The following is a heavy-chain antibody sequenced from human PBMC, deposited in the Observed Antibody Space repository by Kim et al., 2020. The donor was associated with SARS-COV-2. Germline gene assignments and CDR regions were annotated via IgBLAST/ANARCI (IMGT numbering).Heavy chain of an antibody. D-gene: IGHD3-22*01. Sequence: DSVKGRFTISRDNSKSTLYLQMNSLRAEDTAVYYCAKGMNYYYDSSGFDIWGQGTMVTVSS. J-gene: IGHJ3*02. CDR3: AKGMNYYYDSSGFDI. V-gene: IGHV3-23*01.